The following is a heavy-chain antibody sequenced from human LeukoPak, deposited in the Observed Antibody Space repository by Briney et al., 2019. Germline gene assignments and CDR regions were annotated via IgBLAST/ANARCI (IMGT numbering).Heavy chain of an antibody. Sequence: SETLSLTCAVSGFSFSSGYYWGWIRPPPGKGLEWIATIYHTGRTYYNPSLKSRVTISIDTSKNQFSLKLTSVTAADTAVYYVYFDPWGQGTPVTVSS. CDR3: YFDP. D-gene: IGHD5/OR15-5a*01. V-gene: IGHV4-38-2*01. CDR2: IYHTGRT. J-gene: IGHJ5*02. CDR1: GFSFSSGYY.